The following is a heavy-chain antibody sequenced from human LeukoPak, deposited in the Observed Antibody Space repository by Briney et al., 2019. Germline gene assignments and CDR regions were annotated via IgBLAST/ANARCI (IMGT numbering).Heavy chain of an antibody. CDR1: GFTFSSYE. Sequence: GGSLILSCAASGFTFSSYEMNWVRQAPGKGLEWVSYISSSGSTIYYADSVKGRFTISRDSAKNSLYLQMNSLRAEDTALYYCARVSGIAALPPDYWGQGTLVTASS. CDR2: ISSSGSTI. V-gene: IGHV3-48*03. CDR3: ARVSGIAALPPDY. D-gene: IGHD6-13*01. J-gene: IGHJ4*02.